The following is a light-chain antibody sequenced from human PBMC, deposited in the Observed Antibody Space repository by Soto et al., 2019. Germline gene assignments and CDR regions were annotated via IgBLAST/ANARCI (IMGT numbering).Light chain of an antibody. V-gene: IGKV3-20*01. CDR1: QSVSSSY. J-gene: IGKJ3*01. CDR2: GAS. Sequence: EIVLTQSPGTLSLSPGERATLSCRASQSVSSSYLAWYQQKPGQAPRLLIYGASSRSTGIPDRFSGRGSGTDFTLTISRLEPEDLAVYYCQLYGSSPGFGPGTKVAIK. CDR3: QLYGSSPG.